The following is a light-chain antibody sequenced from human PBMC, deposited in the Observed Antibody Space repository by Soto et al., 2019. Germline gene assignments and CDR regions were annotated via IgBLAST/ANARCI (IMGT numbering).Light chain of an antibody. CDR3: QQLNSYPIT. Sequence: DIQMTQSTSTLPASVGDRVTVTCRASQSIRSWLAWYQEKPGKAPKLLIYAASTLQSGVPSRFSGSGSGTDFTLTISSLQPEDFATYYCQQLNSYPITFGQGTRLEIK. CDR2: AAS. J-gene: IGKJ5*01. CDR1: QSIRSW. V-gene: IGKV1-5*01.